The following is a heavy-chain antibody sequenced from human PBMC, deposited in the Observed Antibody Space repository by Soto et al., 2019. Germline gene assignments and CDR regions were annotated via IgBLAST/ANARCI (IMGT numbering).Heavy chain of an antibody. CDR3: AREFRGVTAHPFDY. CDR2: IYYSGST. CDR1: GGSISSGGYY. J-gene: IGHJ4*02. D-gene: IGHD3-10*01. V-gene: IGHV4-31*03. Sequence: PSETLSLTCTVSGGSISSGGYYWSWIRQHPGKGLEWIGYIYYSGSTYYNPSLKSRVTISVDTSKNQFSLKLSPVTAADTAVYYCAREFRGVTAHPFDYWGQGTLVTVSS.